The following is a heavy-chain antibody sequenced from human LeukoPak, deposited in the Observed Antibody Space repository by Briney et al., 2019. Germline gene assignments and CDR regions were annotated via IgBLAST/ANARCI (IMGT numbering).Heavy chain of an antibody. J-gene: IGHJ4*02. CDR1: GFTFSDHY. Sequence: AGGSLRLSCAASGFTFSDHYMDWVRQAPGKGLEWVGRTRNKANSYTTEYAASVKGRFTISRDDSKNSLYLQMNSLKTEDTAVYYCASLRGEYYYDSSGYGDYWGPGNPGHRLL. CDR3: ASLRGEYYYDSSGYGDY. CDR2: TRNKANSYTT. D-gene: IGHD3-22*01. V-gene: IGHV3-72*01.